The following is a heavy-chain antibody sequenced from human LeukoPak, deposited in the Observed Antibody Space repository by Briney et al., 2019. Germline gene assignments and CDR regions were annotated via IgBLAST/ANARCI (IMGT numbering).Heavy chain of an antibody. CDR1: GGSISGDH. CDR3: ARRNDFGI. V-gene: IGHV4-59*08. Sequence: SETLSLTCTVSGGSISGDHWNWIRQPPGKGLEWIGYTYYSGNTNYNPSLKSRVTISVDTSKNQFSLKLNSVTAADTAVYYCARRNDFGIWGQGTMVTVSS. J-gene: IGHJ3*02. CDR2: TYYSGNT.